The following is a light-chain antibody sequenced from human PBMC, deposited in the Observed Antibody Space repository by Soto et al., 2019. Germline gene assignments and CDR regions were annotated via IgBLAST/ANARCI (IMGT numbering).Light chain of an antibody. J-gene: IGLJ1*01. CDR2: DVS. CDR3: SSYRASSTTHYV. Sequence: QSALTQPASLSGSPGQSITISCTGTSSDVGGYNYVSWYQQHPGKAPKLMIYDVSNPPSGVSNRFSGSKSGNTASLTISGLQAEDEADYYCSSYRASSTTHYVFGTGTKVTVL. V-gene: IGLV2-14*03. CDR1: SSDVGGYNY.